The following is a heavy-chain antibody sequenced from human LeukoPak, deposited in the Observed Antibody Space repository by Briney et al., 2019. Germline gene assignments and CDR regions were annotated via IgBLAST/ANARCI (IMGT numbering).Heavy chain of an antibody. J-gene: IGHJ3*02. V-gene: IGHV1-46*01. CDR1: GYTFTSYY. CDR2: INPSGGST. D-gene: IGHD6-19*01. Sequence: GASVKVSCKASGYTFTSYYMHWVRQAPGQALEWMGIINPSGGSTSYAQKFQGRVTMTRDMSTSTVYMELSRLSSEDTAVYYCAKDRRIGGSGWSRTKTDAFDIWGQGTLVTVSS. CDR3: AKDRRIGGSGWSRTKTDAFDI.